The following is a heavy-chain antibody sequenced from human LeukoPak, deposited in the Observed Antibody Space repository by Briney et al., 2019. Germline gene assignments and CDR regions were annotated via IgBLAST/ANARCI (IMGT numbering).Heavy chain of an antibody. Sequence: SETLSLTCTVSGGSISSHYRSWIRQPPGKGLEWIGYIYYSGSTNYNPSLKSRVTISVDTSKNQFSLKLSSVTAADTAVYYCARDLGAARTDAFDIWGQGTMVTVSS. D-gene: IGHD6-6*01. CDR3: ARDLGAARTDAFDI. CDR2: IYYSGST. CDR1: GGSISSHY. V-gene: IGHV4-59*11. J-gene: IGHJ3*02.